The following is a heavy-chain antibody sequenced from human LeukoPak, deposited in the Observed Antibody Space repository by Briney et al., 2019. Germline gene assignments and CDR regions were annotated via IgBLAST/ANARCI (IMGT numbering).Heavy chain of an antibody. CDR2: IYYSGST. V-gene: IGHV4-59*01. D-gene: IGHD6-19*01. CDR1: GGSISSYY. CDR3: ARGKIAVAGKPFDY. J-gene: IGHJ4*02. Sequence: SETLSLTCTVSGGSISSYYWSWIRQPPGKGLEWIGYIYYSGSTNYNPSLKSRVTISVDTSKNQFSLKLSSVTAANTAVYYCARGKIAVAGKPFDYWGQGTLVTVSS.